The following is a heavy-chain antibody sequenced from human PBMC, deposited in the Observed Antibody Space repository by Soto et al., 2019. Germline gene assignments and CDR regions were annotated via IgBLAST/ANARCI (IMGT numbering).Heavy chain of an antibody. J-gene: IGHJ5*02. CDR2: MNPNSGNT. CDR3: ARGGGLGDTAMVNP. D-gene: IGHD5-18*01. CDR1: GYTFTSYD. Sequence: QVQLVQSGAEVKKPGASVKVSCKASGYTFTSYDINWVRQATGQGLEWMGWMNPNSGNTGYAQKFQSKATRTGSTTICTPYMELRSLGSEDPAVYYVARGGGLGDTAMVNPWGQGTLVTVSS. V-gene: IGHV1-8*01.